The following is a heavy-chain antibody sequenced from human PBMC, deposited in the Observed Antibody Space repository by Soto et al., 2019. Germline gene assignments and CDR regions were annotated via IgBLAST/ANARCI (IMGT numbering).Heavy chain of an antibody. V-gene: IGHV3-13*01. J-gene: IGHJ6*03. Sequence: PGGSLRLSCAASGFTFSSYDMHWVRQATGKGLEWVSAIGTAGDTYYPGSVKGRFTISRENAKNSLYLQMNSLRAGDTAVYYCARGPHYDFWTGYFHLYYYYYMDVWGKGTTVTVSS. CDR1: GFTFSSYD. CDR2: IGTAGDT. D-gene: IGHD3-3*01. CDR3: ARGPHYDFWTGYFHLYYYYYMDV.